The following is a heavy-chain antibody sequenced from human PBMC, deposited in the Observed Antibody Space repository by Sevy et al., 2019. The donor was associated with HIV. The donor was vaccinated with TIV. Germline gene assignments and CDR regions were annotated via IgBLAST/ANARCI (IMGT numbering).Heavy chain of an antibody. Sequence: GGSLRLSCAASGFTFSSYAMSWVRQAPGKGLEWVSAISGSGGSTYYADSVKGRFTISRDTSKNTLYLQMNSLRAENTAVYYCAPTENYYDSSGYDYWGQGTLVTVSS. CDR1: GFTFSSYA. D-gene: IGHD3-22*01. CDR2: ISGSGGST. CDR3: APTENYYDSSGYDY. J-gene: IGHJ4*02. V-gene: IGHV3-23*01.